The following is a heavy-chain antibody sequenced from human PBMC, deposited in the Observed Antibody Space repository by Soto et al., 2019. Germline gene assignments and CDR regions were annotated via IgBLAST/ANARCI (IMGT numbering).Heavy chain of an antibody. CDR3: AKDIGRITIFGVVIIPYYYGMDV. Sequence: GGSLRLSCAASGFTFSSYGMHWVRQAPGKGLEWVAVISHDGSNKYYADSVKGRFTISRDNSKNTLYLQMNSLRAEDTAVYYCAKDIGRITIFGVVIIPYYYGMDVWGQGTTVTVSS. CDR1: GFTFSSYG. D-gene: IGHD3-3*01. V-gene: IGHV3-30*18. CDR2: ISHDGSNK. J-gene: IGHJ6*02.